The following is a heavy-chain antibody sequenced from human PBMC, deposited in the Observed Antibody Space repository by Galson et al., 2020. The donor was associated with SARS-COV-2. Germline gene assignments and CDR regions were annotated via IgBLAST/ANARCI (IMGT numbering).Heavy chain of an antibody. V-gene: IGHV6-1*01. CDR3: AREYRGAFDI. CDR1: GDSVSSNSAA. J-gene: IGHJ3*02. Sequence: SQTLSLTRAISGDSVSSNSAAWNWTRQSPSRGLEWLGRTYYRSKWYNDYVVSVKSRIVISPDTSKNQFSLQLNSVTPEDTAVYYCAREYRGAFDIWGQGTMVTVSS. D-gene: IGHD1-26*01. CDR2: TYYRSKWYN.